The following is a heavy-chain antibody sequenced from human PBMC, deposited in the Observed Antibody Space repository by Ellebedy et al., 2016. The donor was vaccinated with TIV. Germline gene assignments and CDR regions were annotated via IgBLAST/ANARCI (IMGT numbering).Heavy chain of an antibody. Sequence: PGGSLRLSCAASEFTFTTYGMNWVRQAPGKGLEWVALISSDGSSKSYADSVKGRFTISRDNSKNTLYLQMNSLREGDTAVYYCAKRYRSYLDYWGQGTLVTVSS. J-gene: IGHJ4*02. CDR3: AKRYRSYLDY. CDR1: EFTFTTYG. V-gene: IGHV3-30*18. CDR2: ISSDGSSK. D-gene: IGHD1-1*01.